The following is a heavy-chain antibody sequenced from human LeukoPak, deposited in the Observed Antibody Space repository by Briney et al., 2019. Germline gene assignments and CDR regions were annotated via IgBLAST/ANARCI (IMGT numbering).Heavy chain of an antibody. CDR2: ISGSGGST. CDR1: GFTFSSFA. Sequence: PGGSLRLSCAASGFTFSSFAMSWVRQAPGKGLEWVSAISGSGGSTYYADSVKGRFTIPRDNSKNTLYLQMNSLRAEDTAVYYCAKLGYCSGGSCPEPDFDYWGQGTLVTVSS. V-gene: IGHV3-23*01. J-gene: IGHJ4*02. CDR3: AKLGYCSGGSCPEPDFDY. D-gene: IGHD2-15*01.